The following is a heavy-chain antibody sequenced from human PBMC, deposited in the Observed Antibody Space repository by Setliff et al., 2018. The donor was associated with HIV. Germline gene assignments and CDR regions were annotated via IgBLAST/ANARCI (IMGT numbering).Heavy chain of an antibody. Sequence: SETLSLTCTVSGGPVGTSSYYWGWIRQPPGKGLEWIGSMYFSGKTYYNPSLKSRVTISIDTSKNRFSLKLSSVTATDTAVYYCARLRLGHVPNYFDYWG. J-gene: IGHJ4*01. CDR2: MYFSGKT. V-gene: IGHV4-39*02. CDR3: ARLRLGHVPNYFDY. D-gene: IGHD2-2*01. CDR1: GGPVGTSSYY.